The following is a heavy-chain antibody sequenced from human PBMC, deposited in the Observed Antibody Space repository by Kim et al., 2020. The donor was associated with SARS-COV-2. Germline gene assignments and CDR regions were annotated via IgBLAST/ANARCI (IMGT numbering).Heavy chain of an antibody. CDR2: IIPFFGTA. D-gene: IGHD3-22*01. J-gene: IGHJ4*02. CDR1: GGTFNSYV. Sequence: SVKVSCKASGGTFNSYVISWVRQAPGQGLEWMGGIIPFFGTANYAQKFQGRVTITADESTSTSYMELSSLRSEDTAVYYCARALAPSNYYHSDVLRKHSFDYWGQGTLVTVSS. V-gene: IGHV1-69*13. CDR3: ARALAPSNYYHSDVLRKHSFDY.